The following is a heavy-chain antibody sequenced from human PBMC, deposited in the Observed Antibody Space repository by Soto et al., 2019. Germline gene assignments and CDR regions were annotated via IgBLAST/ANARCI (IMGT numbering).Heavy chain of an antibody. CDR3: AMGYDSSGSPPGDI. CDR2: IIPIFGTA. J-gene: IGHJ3*02. CDR1: GGTFSSYA. Sequence: SVKVSCKASGGTFSSYAISWVRQAPGQGLEWMGGIIPIFGTANYAQKFQGRVTITADKSTSTAYMELSSLRSEDTALYYCAMGYDSSGSPPGDIWGQGTMVTVSS. V-gene: IGHV1-69*06. D-gene: IGHD3-22*01.